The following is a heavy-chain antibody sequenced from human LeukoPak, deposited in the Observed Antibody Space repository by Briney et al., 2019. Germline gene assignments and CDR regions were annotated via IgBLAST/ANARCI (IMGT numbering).Heavy chain of an antibody. CDR3: ARAPGYSSSWSTDY. Sequence: SETLSLTCTVSGGSIGSYYWSWIRQPPGKGLEWIGYIYYSGSTNYNPSLKSRVTISVDTSKNQFSLKLSSVTAADTAVYYCARAPGYSSSWSTDYWGQGTLVTVSS. V-gene: IGHV4-59*01. D-gene: IGHD6-13*01. CDR2: IYYSGST. CDR1: GGSIGSYY. J-gene: IGHJ4*02.